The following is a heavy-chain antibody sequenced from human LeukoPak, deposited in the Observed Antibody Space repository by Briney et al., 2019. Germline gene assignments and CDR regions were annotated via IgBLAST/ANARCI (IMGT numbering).Heavy chain of an antibody. CDR3: AKGPDIVVVPAAHRGAFDI. J-gene: IGHJ3*02. CDR1: GFTFSSYG. Sequence: GGSLRLSCAASGFTFSSYGMHWVRQAPGKGLEWVAFIRYDGSNKYYADSVKGRFTISRDNSKNTLYLQMNSLRAEDTGVYYCAKGPDIVVVPAAHRGAFDIWGQGTMVTVSS. D-gene: IGHD2-2*01. CDR2: IRYDGSNK. V-gene: IGHV3-30*02.